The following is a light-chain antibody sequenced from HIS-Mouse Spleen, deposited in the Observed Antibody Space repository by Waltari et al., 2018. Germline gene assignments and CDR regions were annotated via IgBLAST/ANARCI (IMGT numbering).Light chain of an antibody. Sequence: DIQMTQSPSSLSASVGERVTITCQASQDISNYLNWYQQKPGKAPKLLIYDASNLETEVPSRFSGSGSGTDFTFTISSLQPEDIATYYCQQYDNLRVTFGPGTKVDIK. CDR2: DAS. CDR3: QQYDNLRVT. J-gene: IGKJ3*01. CDR1: QDISNY. V-gene: IGKV1-33*01.